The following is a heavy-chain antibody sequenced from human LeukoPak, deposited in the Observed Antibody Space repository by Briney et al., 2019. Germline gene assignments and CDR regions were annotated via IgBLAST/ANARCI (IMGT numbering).Heavy chain of an antibody. CDR1: GFTFSGYA. J-gene: IGHJ5*02. V-gene: IGHV3-23*01. D-gene: IGHD1-14*01. Sequence: GGSLRLSCAGSGFTFSGYAMSWVRQAPGKGLEWVSAINDDGGSSYYADSVKGRFTISGDSSKNTLYLQMNSLRAEDTAVYYCTKGHRTFDPWGQGTLVTVSS. CDR3: TKGHRTFDP. CDR2: INDDGGSS.